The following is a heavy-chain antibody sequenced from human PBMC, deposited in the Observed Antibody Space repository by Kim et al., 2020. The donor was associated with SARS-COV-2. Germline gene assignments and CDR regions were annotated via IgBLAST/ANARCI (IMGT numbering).Heavy chain of an antibody. V-gene: IGHV4-59*01. D-gene: IGHD4-17*01. CDR1: GGSISSYY. J-gene: IGHJ5*02. CDR2: IYYSGST. CDR3: ARAGTSYGGANWFDP. Sequence: SETLSLTCTVSGGSISSYYWSWIRQPPGKGLEWIGYIYYSGSTNYNPSLKSRVTISVDTSKNQFSLKLSSVTAADTAVYYCARAGTSYGGANWFDPWGQGTLVTVSS.